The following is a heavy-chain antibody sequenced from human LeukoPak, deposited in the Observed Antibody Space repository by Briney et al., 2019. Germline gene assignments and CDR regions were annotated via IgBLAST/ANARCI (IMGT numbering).Heavy chain of an antibody. CDR1: GGSFSGYY. J-gene: IGHJ4*02. D-gene: IGHD6-13*01. CDR3: ASGPTAAATPY. CDR2: INHSGST. Sequence: PSETLSLTCAVYGGSFSGYYWSWIRQPPGKGLEWIGEINHSGSTNYNPSLKSRVTISVDTSKNQFSLKLSSVTAADTAVYYCASGPTAAATPYWGQGTLVTVSS. V-gene: IGHV4-34*01.